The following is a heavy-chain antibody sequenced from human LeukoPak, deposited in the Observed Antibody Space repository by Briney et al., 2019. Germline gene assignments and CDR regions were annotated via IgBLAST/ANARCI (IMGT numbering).Heavy chain of an antibody. CDR2: IYPGDSDT. V-gene: IGHV5-51*01. D-gene: IGHD3-10*01. Sequence: GESLQISCKGSGYSFSNYWIGWVRQMPGKGLEWMGIIYPGDSDTRYSPSFQGQVTISVDKSSSTAYLQWSSLKASDTAMYYCARHLYGAGSYLGYWGQGTLVTVSS. J-gene: IGHJ4*02. CDR1: GYSFSNYW. CDR3: ARHLYGAGSYLGY.